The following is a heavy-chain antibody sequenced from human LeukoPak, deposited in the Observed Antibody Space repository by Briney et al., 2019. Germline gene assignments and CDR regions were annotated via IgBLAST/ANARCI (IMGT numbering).Heavy chain of an antibody. CDR1: GYTFTGYY. CDR2: INPNSGGT. V-gene: IGHV1-2*02. J-gene: IGHJ4*02. Sequence: ATVMVSRKASGYTFTGYYMHWVRQAPGQGLEWMGWINPNSGGTNYAPRFQGRVTLTRDTSISTAHLELGGLTSDDTAVYFCARGYYGSGSYFMFWGQGTLVTVSS. CDR3: ARGYYGSGSYFMF. D-gene: IGHD3-10*01.